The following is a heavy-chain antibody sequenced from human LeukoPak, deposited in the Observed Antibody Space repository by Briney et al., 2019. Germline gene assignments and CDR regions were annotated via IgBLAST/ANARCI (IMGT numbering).Heavy chain of an antibody. V-gene: IGHV4-34*01. CDR1: GGSFSGYY. CDR2: INHSGST. D-gene: IGHD1-26*01. CDR3: ARGHRIVGATSPDY. J-gene: IGHJ4*02. Sequence: PSETLSLTCAVYGGSFSGYYRSWIRQPPGKGLEWIGEINHSGSTNYNPSLKSRVTISVDTSKNQFSLKLSSVTAADTAVYYCARGHRIVGATSPDYWGQGTLVTVSS.